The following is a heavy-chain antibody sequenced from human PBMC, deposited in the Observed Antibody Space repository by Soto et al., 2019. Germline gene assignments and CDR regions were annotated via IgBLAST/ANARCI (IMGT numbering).Heavy chain of an antibody. CDR2: ISGSGGSP. D-gene: IGHD2-15*01. CDR3: AKARCSGGTCYVPDY. J-gene: IGHJ4*02. V-gene: IGHV3-23*01. Sequence: EVQLLQSGGGLVQPGGSLRLSCAVSGFTFSSYTMAWVRQAPGKGLEWVSSISGSGGSPNYADSVQGRFTISRDKPKNTLYLQMNSLRAEDTASYYCAKARCSGGTCYVPDYWGQGVLVTVSA. CDR1: GFTFSSYT.